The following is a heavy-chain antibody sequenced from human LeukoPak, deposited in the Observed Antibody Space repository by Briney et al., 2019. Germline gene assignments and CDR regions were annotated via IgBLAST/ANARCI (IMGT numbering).Heavy chain of an antibody. D-gene: IGHD5-18*01. CDR3: ATGDTYIDY. V-gene: IGHV4-59*01. CDR1: GGSITSYY. J-gene: IGHJ4*02. Sequence: SETLSPTCTVSGGSITSYYCTWIRQPPGKGPEWIGYVPYTGGTNYNPSLTSRLTISMDTSKNQFSLKLTSVSAADTAVYYCATGDTYIDYWGQGTLVTVSS. CDR2: VPYTGGT.